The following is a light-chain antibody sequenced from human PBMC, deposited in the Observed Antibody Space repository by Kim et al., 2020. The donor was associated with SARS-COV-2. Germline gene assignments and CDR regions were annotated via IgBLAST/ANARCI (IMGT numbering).Light chain of an antibody. CDR2: DVT. Sequence: GQSVTISCTGTNSDVGGYNFVSWYQHLPGKAPELMIYDVTRRPSAVPHRFSGSKSGNTASLTISGLQAEDEADYYCCSFADNNNWVFGGGTKVTVL. V-gene: IGLV2-11*01. J-gene: IGLJ3*02. CDR1: NSDVGGYNF. CDR3: CSFADNNNWV.